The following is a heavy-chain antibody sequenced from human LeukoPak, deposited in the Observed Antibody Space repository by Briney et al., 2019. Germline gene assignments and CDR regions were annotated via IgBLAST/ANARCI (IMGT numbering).Heavy chain of an antibody. J-gene: IGHJ4*02. V-gene: IGHV4-31*03. Sequence: SETLSLTCIVSGGSIRSGGYYWSWIRQHPGTGLEWIGYIYYSGNAYYNPSLTSRVTISVDTSKNQFSLKLSSVTAADTAVYYCARAGYDSSGYSTYYFDYWGQGTLVTVSS. CDR3: ARAGYDSSGYSTYYFDY. D-gene: IGHD3-22*01. CDR1: GGSIRSGGYY. CDR2: IYYSGNA.